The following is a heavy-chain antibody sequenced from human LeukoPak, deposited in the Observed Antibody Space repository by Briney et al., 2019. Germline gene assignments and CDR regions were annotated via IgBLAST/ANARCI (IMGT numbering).Heavy chain of an antibody. CDR3: VREYSSSSSRAFDI. CDR2: LSIDGNST. D-gene: IGHD6-6*01. V-gene: IGHV3-74*01. Sequence: GASLRLSSAASGFTFSTYWMHWVRQPPAKGLMGVTRLSIDGNSTTNPDSVRGRLTISRDNATATLYLQMNSLRAEDTALYYCVREYSSSSSRAFDIWGQGTMVTVSS. J-gene: IGHJ3*02. CDR1: GFTFSTYW.